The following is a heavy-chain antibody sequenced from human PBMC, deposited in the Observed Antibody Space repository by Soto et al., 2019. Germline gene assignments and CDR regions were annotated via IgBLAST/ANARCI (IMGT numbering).Heavy chain of an antibody. D-gene: IGHD6-13*01. CDR3: AKDLPPLEYSSSAGPFGY. Sequence: PGGSLRLSCAASGFTFSSYGMHWGRQAPGKGLEWVAVISYDGSNKYYADSVKGRFTISRDNSKNTLYLQMNSLRAEDTAVYYCAKDLPPLEYSSSAGPFGYWGQGTLVTVSS. J-gene: IGHJ4*02. V-gene: IGHV3-30*18. CDR1: GFTFSSYG. CDR2: ISYDGSNK.